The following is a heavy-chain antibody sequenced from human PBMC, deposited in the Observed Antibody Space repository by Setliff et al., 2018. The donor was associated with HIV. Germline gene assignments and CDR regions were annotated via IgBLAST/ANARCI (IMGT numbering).Heavy chain of an antibody. CDR1: GFTFSGST. CDR2: IGSKANSYAT. Sequence: GGSLRLSCAASGFTFSGSTIHWVRQASGKGLEWVGRIGSKANSYATAYAASVKGRFTTSREDSKNTAYLQMNSLRPEDTAVYYCARLWTPGLAFDLWGQGTKVTVSS. V-gene: IGHV3-73*01. D-gene: IGHD3-3*01. CDR3: ARLWTPGLAFDL. J-gene: IGHJ3*01.